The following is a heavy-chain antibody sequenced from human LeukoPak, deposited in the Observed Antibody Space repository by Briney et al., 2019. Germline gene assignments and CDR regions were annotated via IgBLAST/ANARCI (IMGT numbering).Heavy chain of an antibody. Sequence: GASVKVSCKASGDTFTSYAMNWVRQAPGQGLEWMGRINTNTGNPTYAQGFTGRFVFSLDTSVSTAYLQISSLKAEDTAVYYCARGYSSSWYSGTEHSGQGTLVTVSS. CDR2: INTNTGNP. CDR3: ARGYSSSWYSGTEH. J-gene: IGHJ1*01. CDR1: GDTFTSYA. D-gene: IGHD6-13*01. V-gene: IGHV7-4-1*02.